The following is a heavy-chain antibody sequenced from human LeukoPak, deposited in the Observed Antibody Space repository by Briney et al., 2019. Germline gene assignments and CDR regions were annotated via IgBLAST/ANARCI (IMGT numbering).Heavy chain of an antibody. CDR2: MKHDGGEK. J-gene: IGHJ4*02. Sequence: PGGSLRLSCAASGFTFSTYWMSWVRQAPGKGLEWVANMKHDGGEKYYVDSVKGRFTISRDNAKNSLYLQMNSLRAEDTAVYYCARDRSYYDSSAYFLNWGQGTLVTVSS. CDR3: ARDRSYYDSSAYFLN. V-gene: IGHV3-7*01. CDR1: GFTFSTYW. D-gene: IGHD3-22*01.